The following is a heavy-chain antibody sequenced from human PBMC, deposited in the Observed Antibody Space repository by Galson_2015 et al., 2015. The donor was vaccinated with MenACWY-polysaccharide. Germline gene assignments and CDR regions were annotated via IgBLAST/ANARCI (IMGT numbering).Heavy chain of an antibody. D-gene: IGHD3/OR15-3a*01. V-gene: IGHV3-7*01. J-gene: IGHJ4*02. CDR2: INPDGSDK. Sequence: SLRLSCAASGFQFRGYWMTWVRQAPGKGLEWVANINPDGSDKYYAGSMRGRFSISRDNAKNSLYLLINSLTADDTAVYYCARHEDWGFGYWGQGTLVTVA. CDR1: GFQFRGYW. CDR3: ARHEDWGFGY.